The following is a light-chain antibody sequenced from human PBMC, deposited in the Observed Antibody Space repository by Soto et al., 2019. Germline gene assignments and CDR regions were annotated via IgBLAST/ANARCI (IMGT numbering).Light chain of an antibody. V-gene: IGKV1-8*01. CDR1: QGISSY. Sequence: AIRMTQSPSSFSASTGDRVTITCRASQGISSYLAWYQQKPGKAPKLLIYAASTLQSGVPSRFSGSGSGTDFTLTISCLQSEDFATYSCQPYYSYPGTFGQGTKVEIK. CDR3: QPYYSYPGT. J-gene: IGKJ1*01. CDR2: AAS.